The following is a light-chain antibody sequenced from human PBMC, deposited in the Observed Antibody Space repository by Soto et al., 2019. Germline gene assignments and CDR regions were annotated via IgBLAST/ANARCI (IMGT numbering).Light chain of an antibody. Sequence: EFVLTQSPGTLSLSPGERATLSCRASRSISTYLAWYQQEPGQAPRLLIYDASTRATGIPARFSGSGSGTEFTLTISSLQSEDFATYYCLQDYNYPRTFGQGTKVDIK. CDR2: DAS. J-gene: IGKJ1*01. CDR1: RSISTY. CDR3: LQDYNYPRT. V-gene: IGKV3-15*01.